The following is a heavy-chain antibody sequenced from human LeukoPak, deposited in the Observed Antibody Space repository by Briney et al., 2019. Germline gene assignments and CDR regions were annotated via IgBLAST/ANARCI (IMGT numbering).Heavy chain of an antibody. CDR3: ARDEAGDDFWSGYCVFDY. Sequence: ASVKVSCKASGGTFSSYAISWVRQAPGQGLEWMGGIIPIFGTANYAQKFQGRVTITADESTSTAYMELSSLRSEDTAVYYCARDEAGDDFWSGYCVFDYWGQGTLVTVSS. CDR2: IIPIFGTA. V-gene: IGHV1-69*13. D-gene: IGHD3-3*01. CDR1: GGTFSSYA. J-gene: IGHJ4*02.